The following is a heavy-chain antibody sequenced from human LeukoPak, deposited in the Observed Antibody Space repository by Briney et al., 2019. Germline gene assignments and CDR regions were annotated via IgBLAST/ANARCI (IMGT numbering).Heavy chain of an antibody. CDR3: ARHRGQQLDPFDY. D-gene: IGHD6-13*01. CDR1: GGSISSSSYY. J-gene: IGHJ4*02. CDR2: IYYSGST. Sequence: SETLSLTCTVSGGSISSSSYYWGWIRQPSGKGLEWIGSIYYSGSTYYNPSLKSRVTISVDTSKNQFSLKLSSVTAADTAVYYCARHRGQQLDPFDYWGQGTLVTVSS. V-gene: IGHV4-39*01.